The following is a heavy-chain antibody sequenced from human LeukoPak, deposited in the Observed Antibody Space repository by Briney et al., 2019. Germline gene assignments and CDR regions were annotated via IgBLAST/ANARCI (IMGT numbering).Heavy chain of an antibody. J-gene: IGHJ3*02. CDR2: ISSSGSTI. Sequence: GGSLRLSCAASGFTFSNAWMSWVRQAPGKGLEWVSYISSSGSTIYYADSVKGRFTISRDNAKNSLYLQMNSLRAEDTAVYYCARSLTTVVTGTPNDAFDIWGQGTMVTVSS. D-gene: IGHD4-23*01. CDR1: GFTFSNAW. V-gene: IGHV3-11*04. CDR3: ARSLTTVVTGTPNDAFDI.